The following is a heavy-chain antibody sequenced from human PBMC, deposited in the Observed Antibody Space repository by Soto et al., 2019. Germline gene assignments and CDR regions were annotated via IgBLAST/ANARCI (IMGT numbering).Heavy chain of an antibody. J-gene: IGHJ4*01. CDR1: EFTFSTYP. D-gene: IGHD3-3*01. V-gene: IGHV3-30-3*01. CDR2: ISYDETNK. Sequence: QVLLVESGGGVVQPGRSLRLSCAASEFTFSTYPMHWVRQAPGKGLEWVAVISYDETNKYYADSVKGRFTISRDNSKNTLSLQMNNLRADDTAVYYCARGASDFWGAYPEIHFFDYWGHGTLVTVSS. CDR3: ARGASDFWGAYPEIHFFDY.